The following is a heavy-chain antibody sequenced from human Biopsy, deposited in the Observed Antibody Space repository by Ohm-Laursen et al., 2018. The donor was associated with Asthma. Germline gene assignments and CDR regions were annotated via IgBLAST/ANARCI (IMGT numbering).Heavy chain of an antibody. Sequence: VTLSLTCPVSGGSITGSSYYWGWIRQPPGKGMEWIGSMYHNGSPYYHPSLKSRATISVDTSKNQLPLKMSSVTAADTAVYFCVRHQYSSSWSTFDYWGQGALVAVSS. CDR3: VRHQYSSSWSTFDY. CDR1: GGSITGSSYY. D-gene: IGHD3-22*01. CDR2: MYHNGSP. V-gene: IGHV4-39*01. J-gene: IGHJ4*02.